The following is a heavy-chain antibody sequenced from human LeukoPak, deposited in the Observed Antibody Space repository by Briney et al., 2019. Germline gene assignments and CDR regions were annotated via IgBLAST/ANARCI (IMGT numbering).Heavy chain of an antibody. CDR1: GASINDFY. CDR2: VYYGGST. J-gene: IGHJ4*02. CDR3: ARHVSSGGTYAYFDY. V-gene: IGHV4-59*08. Sequence: SETLSLTCAVSGASINDFYWTWIRQPPGKGLEWIGYVYYGGSTNYNPSLKSRVSMSVDTSQNQVSLKLNSVTAADTAVYYCARHVSSGGTYAYFDYWGQGTLVTVSS. D-gene: IGHD1-26*01.